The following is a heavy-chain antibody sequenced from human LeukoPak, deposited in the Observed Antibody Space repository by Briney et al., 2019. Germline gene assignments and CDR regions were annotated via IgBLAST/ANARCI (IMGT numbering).Heavy chain of an antibody. CDR3: AKDMGYCSSATCYGLDY. D-gene: IGHD2-2*01. Sequence: GGSLRLSCAAPGFTFSSYAMSWVRQAPGKGLEWVSTVSGGGGTTYYADSVKGRFTISRDNSKNTLFLQMNSLRAEDTAIYYCAKDMGYCSSATCYGLDYWGQGTLVTVSS. CDR2: VSGGGGTT. CDR1: GFTFSSYA. V-gene: IGHV3-23*01. J-gene: IGHJ4*02.